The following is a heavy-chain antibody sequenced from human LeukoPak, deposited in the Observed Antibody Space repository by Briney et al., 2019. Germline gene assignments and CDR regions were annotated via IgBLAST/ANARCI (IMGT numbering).Heavy chain of an antibody. Sequence: GGSLRLSCAASGFNFNSYTMNWARQAPGKGLQWVANILASGSPTYYADSVKGRFIISRDNSKNTVYLQMNSLRVEDTAIYYCAKDLRPDGVDNFDHWGQGILVTVSS. CDR1: GFNFNSYT. CDR2: ILASGSPT. V-gene: IGHV3-23*01. CDR3: AKDLRPDGVDNFDH. J-gene: IGHJ4*02. D-gene: IGHD2-8*01.